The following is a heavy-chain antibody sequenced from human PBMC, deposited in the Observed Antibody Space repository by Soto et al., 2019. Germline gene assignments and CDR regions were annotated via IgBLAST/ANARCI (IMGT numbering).Heavy chain of an antibody. V-gene: IGHV1-69*02. CDR2: IIPMLGVR. Sequence: QVQLVQSGAEVKKPGSSVKVSCKDSGGTFNTYSMFWVRQAPGQGLEWRGRIIPMLGVRNYAQRFQDRVTITADKSTATVHMELSSLRSEDTALYYCTIGSWSGEVFDIWRQGTMVTVSS. D-gene: IGHD2-21*01. CDR1: GGTFNTYS. CDR3: TIGSWSGEVFDI. J-gene: IGHJ3*02.